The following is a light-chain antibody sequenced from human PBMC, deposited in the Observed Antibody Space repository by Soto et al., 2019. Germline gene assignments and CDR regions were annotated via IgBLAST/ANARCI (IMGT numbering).Light chain of an antibody. V-gene: IGKV3-20*01. CDR1: QSVTKS. J-gene: IGKJ1*01. CDR3: QQYGGSPRT. Sequence: EIVLTQSPGTLSLSPGERATLSCRASQSVTKSLAWYQQKPGQAPRLLIYGASSRATSIPDRFSGSGSGTDITLTISRLEPEDFAVYYCQQYGGSPRTFGQGTKVE. CDR2: GAS.